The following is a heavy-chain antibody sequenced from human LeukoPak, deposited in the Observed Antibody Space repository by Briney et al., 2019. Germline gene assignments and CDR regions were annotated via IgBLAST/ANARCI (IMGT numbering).Heavy chain of an antibody. J-gene: IGHJ4*02. D-gene: IGHD4-11*01. V-gene: IGHV4-59*12. CDR2: IYYSGST. Sequence: PSETLSLTCTVSGGSISSYYWSWIRQPPGKGLEWIGYIYYSGSTNYNPSLKSRVTISVDTSKNQFSLKLSSVTAADTAVYYCARDYSGDFDYWGQGTLVTVSS. CDR3: ARDYSGDFDY. CDR1: GGSISSYY.